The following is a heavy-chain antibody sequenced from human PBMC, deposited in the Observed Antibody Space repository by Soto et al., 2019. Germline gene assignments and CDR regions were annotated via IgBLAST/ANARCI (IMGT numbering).Heavy chain of an antibody. CDR2: INAGNGNT. J-gene: IGHJ4*02. Sequence: QVQLVQSGAEEKKPGASVKVSCKASGYTFTGYAMHWVRQAPGQRLEWMGWINAGNGNTKYSQKFQGRVTITRDTSASAAYMEVSSLSSEDTAVYYCARSVAVNADFDYWGQGTLVTVSS. V-gene: IGHV1-3*05. CDR1: GYTFTGYA. CDR3: ARSVAVNADFDY. D-gene: IGHD6-19*01.